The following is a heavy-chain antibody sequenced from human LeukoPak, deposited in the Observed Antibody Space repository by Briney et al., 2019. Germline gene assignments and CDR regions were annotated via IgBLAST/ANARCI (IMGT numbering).Heavy chain of an antibody. CDR3: ARYYYDRSVGPFDY. D-gene: IGHD3-22*01. Sequence: GESLKISCKGSGYRFSEYWIGWVRQMPGKGLEWMGIIYPDDSDTRYSPSFQGQVTFSADKSINTAYLQWSSLKASDTAMYYCARYYYDRSVGPFDYWGQGTLATVSS. V-gene: IGHV5-51*01. CDR2: IYPDDSDT. J-gene: IGHJ4*02. CDR1: GYRFSEYW.